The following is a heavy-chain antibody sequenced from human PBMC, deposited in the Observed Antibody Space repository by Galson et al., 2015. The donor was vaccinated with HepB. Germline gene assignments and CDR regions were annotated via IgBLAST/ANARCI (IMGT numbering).Heavy chain of an antibody. J-gene: IGHJ4*02. CDR3: AKDNAWSGSLQVPYFDY. CDR1: GFTFDDYA. Sequence: SLRLSCAASGFTFDDYAMHWVRQAPGKGLEWVSGISWNSGSIGYADSVKGRFTISRDNAKNSLYLQMNSLRAEDTALYYCAKDNAWSGSLQVPYFDYWGQGTLVTVSS. V-gene: IGHV3-9*01. D-gene: IGHD3-3*01. CDR2: ISWNSGSI.